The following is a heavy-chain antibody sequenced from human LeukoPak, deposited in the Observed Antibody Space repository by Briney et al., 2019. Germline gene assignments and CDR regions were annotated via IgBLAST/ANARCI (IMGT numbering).Heavy chain of an antibody. CDR1: GGSFSGYY. D-gene: IGHD5-12*01. J-gene: IGHJ3*02. V-gene: IGHV4-31*11. CDR2: IYYSGST. Sequence: SETLSLTCAVYGGSFSGYYWSWIRQHPGKGLEWIGYIYYSGSTYYNPSLKSRVTISVDTSKNQFSLKLSSVTAADTAVYYCARDTRLDIVATISRDAFDIWGQGTMVTVSS. CDR3: ARDTRLDIVATISRDAFDI.